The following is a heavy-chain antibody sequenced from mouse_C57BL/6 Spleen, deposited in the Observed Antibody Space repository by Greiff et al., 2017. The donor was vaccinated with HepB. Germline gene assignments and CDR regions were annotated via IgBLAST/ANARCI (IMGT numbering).Heavy chain of an antibody. CDR3: ARAYYDYDGTSLYWYFDV. V-gene: IGHV1-78*01. D-gene: IGHD2-4*01. CDR2: IYPRDGST. CDR1: GYTFTDHT. Sequence: QVQLQQSDAELVKPGASVKISCKVSGYTFTDHTIHWMKQRPEQGLEWIGYIYPRDGSTKYNEKFKGKATLTADKSSSTAYMQLNSLTSEDSAVYFCARAYYDYDGTSLYWYFDVWGTGTTVTVSS. J-gene: IGHJ1*03.